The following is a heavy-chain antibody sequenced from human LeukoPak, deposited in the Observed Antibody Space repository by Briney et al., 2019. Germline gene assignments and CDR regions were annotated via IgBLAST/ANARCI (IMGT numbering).Heavy chain of an antibody. CDR2: ISGSGGST. J-gene: IGHJ4*02. V-gene: IGHV3-23*01. D-gene: IGHD3-9*01. CDR1: GFTFSSYA. CDR3: ANDYDILTGYPTLDY. Sequence: PGGSLRLSCAASGFTFSSYAMSWVRQAPGKGLEWVSAISGSGGSTYYADSVKGRFTISRDNSKNTLYLQMNSLRAEDTAVYYCANDYDILTGYPTLDYWGQGTLVTVSS.